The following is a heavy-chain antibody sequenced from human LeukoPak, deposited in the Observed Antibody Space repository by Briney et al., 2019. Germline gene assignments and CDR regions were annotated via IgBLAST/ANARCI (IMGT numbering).Heavy chain of an antibody. CDR2: IYYTGSN. V-gene: IGHV4-59*01. D-gene: IGHD3-22*01. Sequence: WETLSLTCTVSGGSLSTYYWSWIRQPPGKGLDCLGYIYYTGSNNYNPSLKSRVTISVDTSKNQFSLNLNSVTAADTAVYYCARASGGYYNNWFDPWGQGTLVTVSS. CDR3: ARASGGYYNNWFDP. CDR1: GGSLSTYY. J-gene: IGHJ5*02.